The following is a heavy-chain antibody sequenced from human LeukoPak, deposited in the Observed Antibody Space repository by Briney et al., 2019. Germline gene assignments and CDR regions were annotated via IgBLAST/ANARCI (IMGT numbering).Heavy chain of an antibody. J-gene: IGHJ4*02. CDR3: AKLTSGWFEDF. CDR2: ISGSGGST. Sequence: GGSLRLSCAASGFTFGNYDMSWVRQAPGKGLEWVSSISGSGGSTYYADSVKGRFTISRDNSKNTLYLQMTNLRAADTAVYYCAKLTSGWFEDFWGQGTLVTVSS. CDR1: GFTFGNYD. D-gene: IGHD6-19*01. V-gene: IGHV3-23*01.